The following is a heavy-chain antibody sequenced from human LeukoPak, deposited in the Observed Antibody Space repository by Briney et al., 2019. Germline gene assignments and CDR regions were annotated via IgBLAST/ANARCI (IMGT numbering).Heavy chain of an antibody. CDR2: IYTSGST. Sequence: SETLSLTCTVSGGSISSYYWSWIRQPAGKGLEWIGRIYTSGSTNYNPSLKSRVTMSVDTSKNQFSLKLSSVTAADTAVYYCAREGSGSPTSAFDIWGQGTMVTVSS. CDR3: AREGSGSPTSAFDI. D-gene: IGHD1-26*01. CDR1: GGSISSYY. J-gene: IGHJ3*02. V-gene: IGHV4-4*07.